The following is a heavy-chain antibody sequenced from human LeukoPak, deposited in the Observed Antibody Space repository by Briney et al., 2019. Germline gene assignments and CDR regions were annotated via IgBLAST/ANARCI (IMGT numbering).Heavy chain of an antibody. Sequence: GGSLRLFCAASGHDLTTYDMICVRQAPAKGLEWVSSIRIGGGGTYYADSVKGRFTISRDNSENTLHLQMNNLRVEDTARYFCARCMVLSQGWCNWFDPWGQGTLVTVSS. CDR3: ARCMVLSQGWCNWFDP. J-gene: IGHJ5*02. D-gene: IGHD6-13*01. CDR2: IRIGGGGT. CDR1: GHDLTTYD. V-gene: IGHV3-23*01.